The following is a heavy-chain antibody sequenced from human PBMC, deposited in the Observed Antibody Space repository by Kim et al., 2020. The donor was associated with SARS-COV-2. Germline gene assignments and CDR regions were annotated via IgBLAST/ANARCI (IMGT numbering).Heavy chain of an antibody. D-gene: IGHD4-17*01. J-gene: IGHJ5*02. V-gene: IGHV3-30*02. Sequence: TDSVKGRFTISRDNSKTTLDLQMNSLRAEDTAVYYCAKHHDYGDSNWFDPWGQGTLVTVSS. CDR3: AKHHDYGDSNWFDP.